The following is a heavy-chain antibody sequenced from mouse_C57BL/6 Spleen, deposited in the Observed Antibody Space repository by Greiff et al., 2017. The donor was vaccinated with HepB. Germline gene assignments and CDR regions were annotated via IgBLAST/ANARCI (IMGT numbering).Heavy chain of an antibody. CDR2: IDPNSGGT. D-gene: IGHD3-1*01. Sequence: QQSCKASGYTFPSYWMHWVKQRPGRGLEWIGRIDPNSGGTKYNEKFKSKATLTVDKPSSTAYMQLSSLTSEDSAVYYCARWDLGYDYAMDYWGQGTSVTVSS. J-gene: IGHJ4*01. CDR3: ARWDLGYDYAMDY. CDR1: GYTFPSYW. V-gene: IGHV1-72*01.